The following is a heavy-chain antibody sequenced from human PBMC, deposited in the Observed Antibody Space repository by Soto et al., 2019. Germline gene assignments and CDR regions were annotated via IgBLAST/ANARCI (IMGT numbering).Heavy chain of an antibody. J-gene: IGHJ4*02. D-gene: IGHD6-6*01. CDR1: GGTFSSYA. CDR3: ARVHQEEYSSSP. Sequence: QVQLVQSGAEVKKPGSSVKVSCKASGGTFSSYAISWVRQAPGQGLEWMGGIIPIVGTANYAQKFQGRVTITADESTVTAYVELSSVGSEDTAVYYCARVHQEEYSSSPWGQGTLVTVSS. CDR2: IIPIVGTA. V-gene: IGHV1-69*12.